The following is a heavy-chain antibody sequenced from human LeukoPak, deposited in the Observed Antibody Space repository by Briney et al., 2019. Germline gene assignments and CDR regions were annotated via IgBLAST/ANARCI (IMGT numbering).Heavy chain of an antibody. J-gene: IGHJ4*02. D-gene: IGHD4-11*01. CDR1: GGSINGHY. CDR3: ARNSVLRGDYSLAY. V-gene: IGHV4-59*11. CDR2: IHYGGTT. Sequence: SETLSLTCAVSGGSINGHYWNWIRQPPGKGLEWVGYIHYGGTTNYNPSLKSRVTISLDTSKTHFSLKMTSVTAADTAIYYCARNSVLRGDYSLAYWGRGTQVIVSS.